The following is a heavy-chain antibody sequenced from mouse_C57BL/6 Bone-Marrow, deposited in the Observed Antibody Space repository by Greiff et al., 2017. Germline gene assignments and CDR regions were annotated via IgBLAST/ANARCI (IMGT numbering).Heavy chain of an antibody. V-gene: IGHV1-87*01. J-gene: IGHJ1*03. Sequence: VQLQQSGPELAKPWASVKISCQAFYTFSRRVHIAMRDPNYWMQWVKQRPGQGLEWVGAIYPGNGDNNYNQKFKGKATVTADKSFSTAYMTLSRLTAGDTAVYYCAKDTAIVAHWYFDVWGKGTTVTVSA. CDR1: YTFS. CDR3: AGDTAVYYCAKDTAIVAHWYFDV. CDR2: GQGLEWVG. D-gene: IGHD1-1*01.